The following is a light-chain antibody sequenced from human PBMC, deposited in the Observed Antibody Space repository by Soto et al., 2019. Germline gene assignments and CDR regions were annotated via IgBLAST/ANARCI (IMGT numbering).Light chain of an antibody. V-gene: IGKV3-20*01. CDR1: QSVSSNY. J-gene: IGKJ1*01. CDR2: GAS. CDR3: LQYSSSFRT. Sequence: EFVLTQSPGTLSLSPGERATLSCRASQSVSSNYLAWYQQKPGQAPRLLIYGASSRATGIPDRFSGSGSGTDFTVTISRLEPEDFAVYYCLQYSSSFRTFGQGTKVEIK.